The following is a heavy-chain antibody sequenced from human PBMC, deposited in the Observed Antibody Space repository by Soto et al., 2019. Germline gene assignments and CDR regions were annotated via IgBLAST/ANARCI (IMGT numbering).Heavy chain of an antibody. Sequence: GGSLRLSCSPSGFTFSTYAVHWVRQAPGKGLEYVSAISNNGGSTYYADSVKGRFTISRDNSKNTLYLQMGSLRAEDTAIYYCVKSRGAVVYYYALDVWGQGTTVTVSS. J-gene: IGHJ6*02. D-gene: IGHD3-10*01. CDR3: VKSRGAVVYYYALDV. V-gene: IGHV3-64D*08. CDR2: ISNNGGST. CDR1: GFTFSTYA.